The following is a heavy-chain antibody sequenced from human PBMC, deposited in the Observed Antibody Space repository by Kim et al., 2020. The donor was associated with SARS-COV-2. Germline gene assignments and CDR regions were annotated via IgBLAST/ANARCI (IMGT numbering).Heavy chain of an antibody. D-gene: IGHD2-2*01. Sequence: SVKVSCKASGGTFSSYAISWVRQAPGQGLEWMGGIIPIFGTANYAQKFQGRVTITADESTSTAYMELSSLRSEDTAVYYCARAQRYQLRKPYGMDVWGQGTTVTVSS. CDR3: ARAQRYQLRKPYGMDV. J-gene: IGHJ6*02. CDR2: IIPIFGTA. CDR1: GGTFSSYA. V-gene: IGHV1-69*13.